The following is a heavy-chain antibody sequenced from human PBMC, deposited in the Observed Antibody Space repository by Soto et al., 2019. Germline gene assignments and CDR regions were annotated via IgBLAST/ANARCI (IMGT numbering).Heavy chain of an antibody. D-gene: IGHD2-2*01. J-gene: IGHJ4*02. V-gene: IGHV1-3*04. Sequence: QVQLVQSGAEVKKPGASVKVSCKASGYTFTSYVIHWVRQAPGQRLEYMGWIHTGDGNTRYSQTFEGRVTISRDTSASTAYMDLNSLTSEDTALYYCVRDQRTGGWVTILDFWGQGPLVTVSS. CDR1: GYTFTSYV. CDR3: VRDQRTGGWVTILDF. CDR2: IHTGDGNT.